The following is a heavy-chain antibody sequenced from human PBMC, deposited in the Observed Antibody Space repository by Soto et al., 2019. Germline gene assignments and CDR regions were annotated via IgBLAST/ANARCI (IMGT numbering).Heavy chain of an antibody. Sequence: GGSLRLSCAASGFTFSSYAMHWVRQAPGKGLEWVAVISYDGSNKYYADSVKGRFTISRDNSKNTLYLQMNSLRAEDTAVYYCARDREYSSSWLNNYYYYYYGMDVWGQGTTVTVSS. J-gene: IGHJ6*02. CDR3: ARDREYSSSWLNNYYYYYYGMDV. CDR2: ISYDGSNK. D-gene: IGHD6-13*01. V-gene: IGHV3-30-3*01. CDR1: GFTFSSYA.